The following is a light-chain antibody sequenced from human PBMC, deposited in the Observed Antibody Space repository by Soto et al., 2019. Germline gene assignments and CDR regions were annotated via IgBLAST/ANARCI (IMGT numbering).Light chain of an antibody. CDR1: QGIRTF. CDR2: AAS. CDR3: QKYSSVPV. Sequence: EIQMTQSPTSLYASVEDRVTITCRASQGIRTFVAWYQQKPGKPPKLLSYAASTLQSGVPSRFSGSGSGTDFTLTINSLQPEDVATYSCQKYSSVPVFGPGTKVEI. V-gene: IGKV1-27*01. J-gene: IGKJ3*01.